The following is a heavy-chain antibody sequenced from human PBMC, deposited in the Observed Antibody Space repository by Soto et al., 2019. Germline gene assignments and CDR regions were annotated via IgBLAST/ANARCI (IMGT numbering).Heavy chain of an antibody. CDR3: TRDPEGDLDFDY. CDR1: GFIFSNYG. J-gene: IGHJ4*02. Sequence: EVQLVESGGGLVQPGGSLRVSCAASGFIFSNYGLTWFRQAPGKGLEWVSHINSQATSTLYADSVRGRFTISRDNANNAVYLQMSSLSDEDTAVYFCTRDPEGDLDFDYWGQGTLVTVSS. CDR2: INSQATST. V-gene: IGHV3-48*02. D-gene: IGHD2-21*02.